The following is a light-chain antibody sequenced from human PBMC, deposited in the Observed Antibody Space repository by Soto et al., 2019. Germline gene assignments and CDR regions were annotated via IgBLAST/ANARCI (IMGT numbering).Light chain of an antibody. CDR1: QSVSSW. CDR3: QQYNSYPHT. V-gene: IGKV1-5*03. J-gene: IGKJ2*01. CDR2: KTS. Sequence: DIQMTQSPSTLSASVGDRVTITCRANQSVSSWLAWSQQKPGIAPNLLIYKTSTLESGVPSRFSGSGSGTEFTLTTSSLQTDDFATYYCQQYNSYPHTFGQGTKVEIK.